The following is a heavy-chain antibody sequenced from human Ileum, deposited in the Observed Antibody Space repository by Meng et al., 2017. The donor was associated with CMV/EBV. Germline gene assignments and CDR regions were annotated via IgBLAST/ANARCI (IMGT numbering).Heavy chain of an antibody. J-gene: IGHJ3*02. V-gene: IGHV1-8*02. CDR3: RRGRSGDI. Sequence: SVKVSCKASGDTITSQDVNWVRQATGQGLEWMGWINRNSGRTGYAPNFRDRVTMTWNTSINAAYMELSSLRLEDTAVYYCRRGRSGDIWGQGTMVTVSS. CDR2: INRNSGRT. CDR1: GDTITSQD. D-gene: IGHD6-25*01.